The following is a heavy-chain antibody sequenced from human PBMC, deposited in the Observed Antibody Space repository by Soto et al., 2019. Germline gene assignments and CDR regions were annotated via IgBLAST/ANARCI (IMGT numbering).Heavy chain of an antibody. D-gene: IGHD6-13*01. V-gene: IGHV1-18*01. CDR1: GYTFTSYG. Sequence: ASGKGSCKASGYTFTSYGISWVRQAPGQGLEWMGWISAYNGNTNYAQKLQGRVTMTTDTSTSTAYMELRSLRSDDTAVYYCARDDSSWYHLDVWGQGTTVTAP. J-gene: IGHJ6*02. CDR3: ARDDSSWYHLDV. CDR2: ISAYNGNT.